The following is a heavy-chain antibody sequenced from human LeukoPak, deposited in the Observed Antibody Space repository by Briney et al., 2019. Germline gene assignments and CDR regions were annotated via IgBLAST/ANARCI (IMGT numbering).Heavy chain of an antibody. V-gene: IGHV3-30*02. Sequence: GGSLRLSCAASGFTFSSYGMHWVRQAPGKGLEWVAFIRYDGSNKYYADSVKGRFTISRDNSKNTLYLQMNSLRAEDTAVYYCAKSLWSHYYYYMDVWGKGTTVTVSS. CDR3: AKSLWSHYYYYMDV. J-gene: IGHJ6*03. CDR1: GFTFSSYG. CDR2: IRYDGSNK. D-gene: IGHD3-10*01.